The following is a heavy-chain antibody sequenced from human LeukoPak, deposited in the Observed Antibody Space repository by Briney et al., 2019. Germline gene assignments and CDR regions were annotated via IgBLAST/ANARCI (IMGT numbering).Heavy chain of an antibody. D-gene: IGHD1-26*01. Sequence: GGSLRLSCAASGFTFSGSAMHWVRQASGKGLEWVGRIRSKANSYATAYAAPVKGRFTISRDDSKNTAYLQMNSLKTEDTAVYYCTSRRDLYSGGYYGTKGSVDYWGQGTLVTVSS. J-gene: IGHJ4*02. CDR3: TSRRDLYSGGYYGTKGSVDY. CDR1: GFTFSGSA. CDR2: IRSKANSYAT. V-gene: IGHV3-73*01.